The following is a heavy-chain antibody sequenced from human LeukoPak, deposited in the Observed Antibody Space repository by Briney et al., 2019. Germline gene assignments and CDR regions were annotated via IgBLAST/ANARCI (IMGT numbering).Heavy chain of an antibody. Sequence: GESLKISCEGSGYSFVNYWIGWVRQMPGKGLEWMGIIYPRDSDTRYSPSFQGQVTISADKSISTAYLQWSSLKASDTAMYYCAKADCATIYCYVKDYWGQGTLVTVSS. J-gene: IGHJ4*02. V-gene: IGHV5-51*01. CDR2: IYPRDSDT. CDR3: AKADCATIYCYVKDY. D-gene: IGHD2/OR15-2a*01. CDR1: GYSFVNYW.